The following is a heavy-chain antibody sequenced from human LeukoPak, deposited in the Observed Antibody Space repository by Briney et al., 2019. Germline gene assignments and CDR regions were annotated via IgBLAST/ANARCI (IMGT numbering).Heavy chain of an antibody. CDR2: IYHSGST. CDR1: GDSITSGYY. V-gene: IGHV4-38-2*02. Sequence: PSETLSLTCTVSGDSITSGYYWGWIRQSPGKGLECIGTIYHSGSTYYNPSLKSRVTISLDTSRNQFSLKLSSVTAADTAVYYCARHMYCSSTSCRDYWGQGTLVTVSS. CDR3: ARHMYCSSTSCRDY. J-gene: IGHJ4*02. D-gene: IGHD2-2*01.